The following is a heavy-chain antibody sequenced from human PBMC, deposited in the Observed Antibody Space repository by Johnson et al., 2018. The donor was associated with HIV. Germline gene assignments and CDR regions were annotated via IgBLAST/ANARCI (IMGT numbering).Heavy chain of an antibody. V-gene: IGHV3-30-3*02. J-gene: IGHJ3*02. CDR1: AFTFSDHA. D-gene: IGHD6-19*01. Sequence: QVPLLESGGGVVQPGRSLRLSCAASAFTFSDHAMHWVRQAPGKGLEWVAVISYDGSSKYYADSVKGRFTISRDNSKNTLYLQMNSLRAEDTAVYYCAKIIGYSSGLEIWGQGTMVTVSS. CDR3: AKIIGYSSGLEI. CDR2: ISYDGSSK.